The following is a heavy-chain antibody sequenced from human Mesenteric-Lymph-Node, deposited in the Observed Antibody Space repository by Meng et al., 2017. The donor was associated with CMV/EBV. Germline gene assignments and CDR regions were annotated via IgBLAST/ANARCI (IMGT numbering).Heavy chain of an antibody. CDR3: ARETRGGSGSVDY. CDR1: GFTFSSYS. CDR2: ITTSGNIQ. V-gene: IGHV3-48*04. D-gene: IGHD3-10*01. J-gene: IGHJ4*02. Sequence: GESLKISCAASGFTFSSYSMNWVRQAPGKGLEWLSYITTSGNIQYYADSVKGRFTVSRDNAKNSLYLQINTLRADDTAVYYCARETRGGSGSVDYWGQGTLVTVSS.